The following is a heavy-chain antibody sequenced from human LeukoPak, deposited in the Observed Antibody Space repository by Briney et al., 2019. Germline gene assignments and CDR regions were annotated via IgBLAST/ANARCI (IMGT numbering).Heavy chain of an antibody. CDR3: ATGGIVVVPTAPWAGFDY. Sequence: GGSLRLSCVVSGLTFSDAWMNWVRQAPGKGLEWVGRIKSNPNGGTTEHAAPVKGRFTVSRDDSKDTFYLQMNSLKTEDTAVYYCATGGIVVVPTAPWAGFDYWGQGTLVTVSS. CDR2: IKSNPNGGTT. CDR1: GLTFSDAW. V-gene: IGHV3-15*01. D-gene: IGHD2-2*01. J-gene: IGHJ4*02.